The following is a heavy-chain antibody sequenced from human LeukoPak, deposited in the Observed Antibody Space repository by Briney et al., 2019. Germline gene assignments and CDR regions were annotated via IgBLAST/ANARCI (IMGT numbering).Heavy chain of an antibody. CDR1: GYTFTSYY. CDR3: ARDYGSGSYSLNWFDP. J-gene: IGHJ5*02. CDR2: INPSGGST. D-gene: IGHD3-10*01. V-gene: IGHV1-46*01. Sequence: ASVKVSCKASGYTFTSYYMHWVRQAPGQGLEWMGIINPSGGSTSYAQKFQGRVTMTRDTSTRTVYMELSSLRSEDTAVYYCARDYGSGSYSLNWFDPWGQGTLVTVSS.